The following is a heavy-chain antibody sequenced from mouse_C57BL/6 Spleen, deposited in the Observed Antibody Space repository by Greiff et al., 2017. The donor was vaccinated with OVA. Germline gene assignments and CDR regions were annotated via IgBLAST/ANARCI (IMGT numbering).Heavy chain of an antibody. CDR2: IDPSDSET. J-gene: IGHJ3*01. CDR3: ARAAYDKGFAY. CDR1: GYTFTSYW. V-gene: IGHV1-52*01. Sequence: QVQLQQPGAELVRPGSSVKLSCKASGYTFTSYWMHWVKQRPIQGLEWIGNIDPSDSETHYNQKFKDKATLTVDKSSSTAYMQLSSLTSEDSAVYCCARAAYDKGFAYWGQGTLVTVSA. D-gene: IGHD2-14*01.